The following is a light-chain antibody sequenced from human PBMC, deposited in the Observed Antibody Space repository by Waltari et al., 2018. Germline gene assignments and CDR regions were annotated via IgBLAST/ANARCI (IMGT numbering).Light chain of an antibody. V-gene: IGLV2-11*01. CDR3: CSYARSYTFV. J-gene: IGLJ2*01. CDR2: DVS. CDR1: SSDVGGYNY. Sequence: QSALTQPRSVSGSPGQSVTISCTGTSSDVGGYNYVSWYQQHPGKAPNRMIYDVSKLPSAVPARFSCSKSCNTAPLTISGLQAEDEADYYCCSYARSYTFVFGGGTKLTVL.